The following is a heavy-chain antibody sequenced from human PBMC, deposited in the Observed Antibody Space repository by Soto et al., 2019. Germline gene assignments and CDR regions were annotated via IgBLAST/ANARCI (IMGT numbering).Heavy chain of an antibody. D-gene: IGHD4-4*01. CDR1: GFSVSDYS. V-gene: IGHV3-30*03. J-gene: IGHJ6*02. CDR2: ISYDGSNK. CDR3: ARATVSTGHYYGMDV. Sequence: GGSLRLSCTASGFSVSDYSVNWVRQAPGKGLEWVAVISYDGSNKYYADSVKGRFTISRDNSKNTLYLQMNSLRAEDTAVYYCARATVSTGHYYGMDVWGQGTTVTVSS.